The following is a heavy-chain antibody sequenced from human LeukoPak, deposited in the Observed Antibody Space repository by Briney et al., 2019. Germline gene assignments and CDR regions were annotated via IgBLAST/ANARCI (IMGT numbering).Heavy chain of an antibody. CDR3: ARHYGP. CDR2: IYDSGST. Sequence: XXWIRXXXGKGLEWIGSIYDSGSTYYNPSLKSRVTISVDTSKNQFSLKLNSVTAADTAVYYCARHYGPWGQGTLVTVSS. J-gene: IGHJ5*02. D-gene: IGHD3-10*01. V-gene: IGHV4-39*01.